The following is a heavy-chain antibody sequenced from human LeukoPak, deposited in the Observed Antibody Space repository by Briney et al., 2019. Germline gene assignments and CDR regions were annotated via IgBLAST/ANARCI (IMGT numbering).Heavy chain of an antibody. CDR2: ISYDGSNK. Sequence: PGGSLRLSCAASGFTFSSYSMNWVRQAPGKGLEWVAVISYDGSNKYYADSVKGRFTISRDNSKNTLYLQMNSLRAEDTAVYYCAKVGGYDSSDYFDYWGQGTLVTVSS. V-gene: IGHV3-30*18. J-gene: IGHJ4*02. D-gene: IGHD5-12*01. CDR1: GFTFSSYS. CDR3: AKVGGYDSSDYFDY.